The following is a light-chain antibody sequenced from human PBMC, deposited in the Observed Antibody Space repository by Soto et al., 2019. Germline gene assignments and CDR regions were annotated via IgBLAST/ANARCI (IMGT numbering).Light chain of an antibody. CDR3: MQALQTPPT. CDR2: LGS. J-gene: IGKJ2*01. V-gene: IGKV2-28*01. CDR1: HSILHSNGYNN. Sequence: DIVMTQSPLSLPVTPGEPPSISSRSSHSILHSNGYNNLDWYLQKPGQSPPLLIYLGSNRASGVPDRFSGSGSGTDFTLTISRVEAEDVGVYYCMQALQTPPTFGQGTKLEIK.